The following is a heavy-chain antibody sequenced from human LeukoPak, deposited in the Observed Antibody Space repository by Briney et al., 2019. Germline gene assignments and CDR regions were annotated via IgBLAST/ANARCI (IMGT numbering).Heavy chain of an antibody. J-gene: IGHJ3*02. CDR1: GFTFSSYA. V-gene: IGHV3-7*01. Sequence: GGSLRLSCAASGFTFSSYAMSWVRQAPGKGLEYVANIKQDGSEKYYVDSMKGRFTISRDNAKNSLYLQIDSLRAEDTAVYYCARDRRVGGWGGAFDMWGHGTQVTVSS. CDR3: ARDRRVGGWGGAFDM. CDR2: IKQDGSEK. D-gene: IGHD2-21*01.